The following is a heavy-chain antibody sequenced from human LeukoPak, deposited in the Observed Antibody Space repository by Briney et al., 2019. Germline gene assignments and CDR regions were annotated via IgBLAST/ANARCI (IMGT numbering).Heavy chain of an antibody. V-gene: IGHV4-39*07. Sequence: SETLSLTCTVSGGSISSSSYYWGWIRQPPGKGLEWIGSIYYSGSTYYNPSLKSRVTMSVDTSKNQFSLKLSSVTAADTAVYYCARSEDYGDAFDYWGQGTLVTVSS. CDR1: GGSISSSSYY. CDR3: ARSEDYGDAFDY. CDR2: IYYSGST. D-gene: IGHD4-17*01. J-gene: IGHJ4*02.